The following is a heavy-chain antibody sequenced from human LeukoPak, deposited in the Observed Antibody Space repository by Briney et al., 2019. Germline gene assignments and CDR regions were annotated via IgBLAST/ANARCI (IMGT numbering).Heavy chain of an antibody. D-gene: IGHD3-22*01. CDR1: DDSITIYY. J-gene: IGHJ3*02. CDR2: IDHTGST. CDR3: ARVGVGYFDSSGYYRPDAFDI. Sequence: SETLSLTCTVSDDSITIYYWTWIRQPPGKGLEWIGYIDHTGSTNYNPSLKSRVTISVDTSKNQFSLKLSSVTAADTAVYYCARVGVGYFDSSGYYRPDAFDIWGQGTMVTVSS. V-gene: IGHV4-59*01.